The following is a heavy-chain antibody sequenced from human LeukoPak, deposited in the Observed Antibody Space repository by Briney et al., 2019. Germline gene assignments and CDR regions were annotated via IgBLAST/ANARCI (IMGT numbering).Heavy chain of an antibody. CDR1: GFTFSSYG. J-gene: IGHJ4*02. D-gene: IGHD2-2*01. Sequence: GGSLRLSCAASGFTFSSYGMHWVRQAPGKGLEWVAVIWYDGSNKYYADSVKGRFTISRDNSKNTLYLQMNSLRAEDTAVYYCARGGVVPAAANYWGQGTLVTVSS. CDR2: IWYDGSNK. V-gene: IGHV3-33*01. CDR3: ARGGVVPAAANY.